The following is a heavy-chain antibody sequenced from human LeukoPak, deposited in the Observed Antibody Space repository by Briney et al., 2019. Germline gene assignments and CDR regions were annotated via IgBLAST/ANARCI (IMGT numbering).Heavy chain of an antibody. V-gene: IGHV4-39*01. CDR2: IYHSGGT. CDR1: GGSISSSSYS. Sequence: DPSETLSLTCTVSGGSISSSSYSWGWIRQPPGKGLEWIGVIYHSGGTYYNPSLKSRLTMSVDTSKNQFSLKLSSVTATDTAVYYCASLIAAGYFDHWGQGTLVTVSS. CDR3: ASLIAAGYFDH. J-gene: IGHJ4*02. D-gene: IGHD6-13*01.